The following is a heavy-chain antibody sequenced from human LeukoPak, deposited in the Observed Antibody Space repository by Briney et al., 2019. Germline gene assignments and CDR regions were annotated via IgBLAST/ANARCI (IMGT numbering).Heavy chain of an antibody. CDR3: ARDSYYAPLPYYYYMDV. V-gene: IGHV4-59*12. J-gene: IGHJ6*03. D-gene: IGHD3-10*01. CDR1: GGSISSYY. Sequence: SETLSLTCTVSGGSISSYYWSWIRQPPGKGLEWIGYIYYSGSTNYNPSLKSRVTISVDTSKNQFSLKLSSVTAADTAVYYCARDSYYAPLPYYYYMDVWGKGTTVTISS. CDR2: IYYSGST.